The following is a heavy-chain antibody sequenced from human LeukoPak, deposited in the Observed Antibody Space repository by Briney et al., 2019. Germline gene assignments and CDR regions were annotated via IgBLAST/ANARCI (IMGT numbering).Heavy chain of an antibody. CDR3: ATNGAGFDT. Sequence: GGSLRLSCAASGFTFNDYYMSWIRQAPGKGLEWLSYINIGGTNTHYADSVKGRFTISRDNAKKSLYLEMNNLRAEDTAVYYCATNGAGFDTWARESWSPSPQ. D-gene: IGHD1/OR15-1a*01. V-gene: IGHV3-11*01. CDR2: INIGGTNT. J-gene: IGHJ5*02. CDR1: GFTFNDYY.